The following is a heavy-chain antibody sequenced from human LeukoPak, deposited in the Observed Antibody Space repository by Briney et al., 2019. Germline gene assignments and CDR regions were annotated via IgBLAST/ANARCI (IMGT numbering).Heavy chain of an antibody. CDR1: GFTFSSYS. J-gene: IGHJ6*03. CDR2: ISSSSSTI. V-gene: IGHV3-48*01. CDR3: ANNTSGWYGEGLYYYYYYIDV. Sequence: GGSLRLSCAASGFTFSSYSMNWVRQAPGKGLEWVSYISSSSSTIYYADSVKGRFTISRDNAKNSLYLQMNSLRAEDTAVYCCANNTSGWYGEGLYYYYYYIDVWGKGTPVTVSS. D-gene: IGHD6-19*01.